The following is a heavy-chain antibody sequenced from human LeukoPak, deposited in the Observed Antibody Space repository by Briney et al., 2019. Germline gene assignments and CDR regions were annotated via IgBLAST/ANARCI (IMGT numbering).Heavy chain of an antibody. J-gene: IGHJ4*02. CDR3: ARVRKGWLQSTYLFDY. V-gene: IGHV4-61*01. D-gene: IGHD5-24*01. CDR1: GGSVSSGSYY. CDR2: IYYSGST. Sequence: PSETLSLTCTVSGGSVSSGSYYWSWIRQPPGKGLEWIGYIYYSGSTNYNPSLKSRVTISVDTSKNQFSLKLSSVTAADTAVYYCARVRKGWLQSTYLFDYWGQGTLVTVSS.